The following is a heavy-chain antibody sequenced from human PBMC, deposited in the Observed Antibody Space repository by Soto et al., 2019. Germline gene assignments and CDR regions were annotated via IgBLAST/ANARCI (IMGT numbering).Heavy chain of an antibody. J-gene: IGHJ6*02. CDR1: GGSFSGYY. D-gene: IGHD3-3*01. V-gene: IGHV4-34*01. Sequence: SETLSLTCAVYGGSFSGYYWSWIRQPPGKGLEWIGEINHSGSTNYNPSLKSRVTISVDTSKNQFSLKLSSVTAADTAVYYCARGAVGYYDFWSGFNRDGMDVWGQGTTVTVSS. CDR2: INHSGST. CDR3: ARGAVGYYDFWSGFNRDGMDV.